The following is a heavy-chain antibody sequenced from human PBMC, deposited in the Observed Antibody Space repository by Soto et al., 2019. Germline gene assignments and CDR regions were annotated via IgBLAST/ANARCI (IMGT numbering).Heavy chain of an antibody. J-gene: IGHJ4*02. CDR2: IWYDGSNK. CDR3: ARDYRGTTAYYFDY. Sequence: GGSLRLSCAASGFTFSSYGMHWVRQAPGKGLEWVAVIWYDGSNKYYADSVKGRFTISRDNSKNTLYLQMNSLRAEDTAVYYCARDYRGTTAYYFDYWGQGTLVTVSS. CDR1: GFTFSSYG. D-gene: IGHD4-17*01. V-gene: IGHV3-33*01.